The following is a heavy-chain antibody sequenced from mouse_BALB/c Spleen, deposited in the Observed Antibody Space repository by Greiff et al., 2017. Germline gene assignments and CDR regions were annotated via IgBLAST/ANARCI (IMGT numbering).Heavy chain of an antibody. V-gene: IGHV1S81*02. J-gene: IGHJ2*01. D-gene: IGHD1-2*01. CDR2: INPSNGRT. Sequence: QVQLQQPGAELVRPGASVKLSCKASGYSFTSYWMNWVKQRPGQGLEWIGEINPSNGRTNYNEKFKSKATLTVDKSSSTAYMQLSSLTSEDSAVYYCARTNYYGLDYWGQGTTLTVSS. CDR1: GYSFTSYW. CDR3: ARTNYYGLDY.